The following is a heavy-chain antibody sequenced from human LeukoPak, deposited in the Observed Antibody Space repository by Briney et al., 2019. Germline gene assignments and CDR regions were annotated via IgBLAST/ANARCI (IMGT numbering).Heavy chain of an antibody. CDR1: GGSISSYY. D-gene: IGHD6-13*01. J-gene: IGHJ5*02. CDR2: INHSGST. CDR3: ARGGIAASYNWFDP. Sequence: PSETLSLTCTVSGGSISSYYWSWIRQPPGKGLEWIGEINHSGSTNYNPSLKSRVTISVDTSKNQFSLKLSSVTAADTAVYYCARGGIAASYNWFDPWGQGTLVTVSS. V-gene: IGHV4-34*01.